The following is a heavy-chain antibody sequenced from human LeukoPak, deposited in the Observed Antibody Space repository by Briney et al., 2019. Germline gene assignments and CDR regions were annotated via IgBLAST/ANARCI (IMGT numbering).Heavy chain of an antibody. Sequence: SQTLSLTCTVSGCSISSGGYYWSWIRQHPGKGLEWIGYIYYSGSTYYNPSLKSRVTISVDTSKNQFSLKLSSVTAADTAVYYCARDLWFGELSYYGMDVWGKGTTVTVSS. D-gene: IGHD3-10*01. CDR2: IYYSGST. V-gene: IGHV4-31*03. J-gene: IGHJ6*04. CDR3: ARDLWFGELSYYGMDV. CDR1: GCSISSGGYY.